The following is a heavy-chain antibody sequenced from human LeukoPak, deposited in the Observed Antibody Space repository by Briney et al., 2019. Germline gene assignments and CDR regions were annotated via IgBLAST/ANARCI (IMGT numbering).Heavy chain of an antibody. CDR2: INHSGST. D-gene: IGHD3-22*01. J-gene: IGHJ4*02. CDR1: GGSFSGYY. Sequence: KPSETLSLTCAVYGGSFSGYYWSWIRQPLGKGLEWIGEINHSGSTNYNPSLKSRVTISVDTSKNQFSLKMSSVTAADTAVYYCARGSDDYDSSGYYDYWGQGTLVTVSS. CDR3: ARGSDDYDSSGYYDY. V-gene: IGHV4-34*01.